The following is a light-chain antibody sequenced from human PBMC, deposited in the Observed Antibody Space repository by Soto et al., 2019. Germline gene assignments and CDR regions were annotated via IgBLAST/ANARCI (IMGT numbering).Light chain of an antibody. CDR2: DVY. CDR1: QSINNL. CDR3: QQYDSYPLT. Sequence: QMTQSPSTLSVFVGGRGKLTCRASQSINNLLAWYQQKPGKAPKFLIYDVYTLESGVPSRFSGSGSGTEFTLTISSLQPEDCATYYCQQYDSYPLTFGGGTRWIS. V-gene: IGKV1-5*01. J-gene: IGKJ4*01.